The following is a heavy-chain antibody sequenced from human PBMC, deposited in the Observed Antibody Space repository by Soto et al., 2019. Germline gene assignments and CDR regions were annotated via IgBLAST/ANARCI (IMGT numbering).Heavy chain of an antibody. CDR1: GGTFSSYA. J-gene: IGHJ5*02. CDR2: IIPLFGTA. D-gene: IGHD6-13*01. Sequence: QVQLVQSGAEVKKPGSSVKVSCKASGGTFSSYALSWVRQAPGQGLEWMGGIIPLFGTANYAQKFQGRVTITADESTSTAYMELSSLGSEDTAAYYCARIPGIAAAGPLSAWGQGTLVTVSS. CDR3: ARIPGIAAAGPLSA. V-gene: IGHV1-69*01.